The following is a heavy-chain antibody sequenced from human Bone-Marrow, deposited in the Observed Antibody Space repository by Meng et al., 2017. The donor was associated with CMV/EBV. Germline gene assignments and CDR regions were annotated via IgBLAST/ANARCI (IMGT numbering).Heavy chain of an antibody. CDR1: GYSFTRYH. J-gene: IGHJ4*02. V-gene: IGHV1-46*01. CDR2: ITPSGGTT. D-gene: IGHD2-8*01. CDR3: ARDEKYCTNSICPPADY. Sequence: ASAKVSCKASGYSFTRYHMHWVRQAPGQGPEWVGIITPSGGTTNYAQKFQGRVTMTKDTSTSTVYMELSGLRSEDTAVYYCARDEKYCTNSICPPADYWGQGTLVTVSS.